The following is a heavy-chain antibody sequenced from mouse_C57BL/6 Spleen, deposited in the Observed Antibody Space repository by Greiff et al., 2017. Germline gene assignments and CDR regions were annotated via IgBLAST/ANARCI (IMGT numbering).Heavy chain of an antibody. V-gene: IGHV5-6*02. D-gene: IGHD4-1*01. CDR2: ISSGGSYT. CDR3: AGREAGIGFDY. CDR1: GFTFSSYG. Sequence: EVMLVESGGDLVKPGGSLKLSCAASGFTFSSYGMSWVRQTPDKRLEWVATISSGGSYTYYPDSVKGRFTISRDNAQTTLYLQMSSLKSEDTAMYYCAGREAGIGFDYWGQGTTLTVSS. J-gene: IGHJ2*01.